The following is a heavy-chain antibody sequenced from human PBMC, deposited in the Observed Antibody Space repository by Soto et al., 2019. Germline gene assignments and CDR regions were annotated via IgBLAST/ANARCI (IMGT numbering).Heavy chain of an antibody. V-gene: IGHV1-69*13. Sequence: ASVKVSCKASGGTFSSYAISWVRQAPGQGLEWMGGIIPIFGTANYAQKFQGRVTITADESTSTAYMELSSLRSEDTAVYYCARGAVDGYNQLDYWGKGTLVTVFS. CDR2: IIPIFGTA. CDR1: GGTFSSYA. D-gene: IGHD5-12*01. J-gene: IGHJ4*02. CDR3: ARGAVDGYNQLDY.